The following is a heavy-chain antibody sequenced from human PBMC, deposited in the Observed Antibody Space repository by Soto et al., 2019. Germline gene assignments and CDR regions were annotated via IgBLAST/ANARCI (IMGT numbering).Heavy chain of an antibody. Sequence: SVKVSCKASGGTFSSYAISWVRQAPGQGLEWMGGIIPIFGTANYAQKFQGRVTITADESTSTAYMELSSLRSEDTAVYYCARTPVDIVATVSLDYWGQGTLVTVSS. CDR1: GGTFSSYA. CDR2: IIPIFGTA. D-gene: IGHD5-12*01. CDR3: ARTPVDIVATVSLDY. V-gene: IGHV1-69*13. J-gene: IGHJ4*02.